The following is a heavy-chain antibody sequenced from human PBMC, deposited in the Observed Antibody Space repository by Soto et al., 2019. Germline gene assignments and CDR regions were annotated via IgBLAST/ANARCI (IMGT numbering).Heavy chain of an antibody. J-gene: IGHJ5*02. CDR3: VKGGSSKFDP. CDR1: GGSISSHY. D-gene: IGHD1-26*01. Sequence: SETLSLTCTVSGGSISSHYWXWIRQPPGRGLEWIGYIYYSGSTNYNPSLKSRVTISVDTSKNQFSLKLTPVTAADTAVYYCVKGGSSKFDPWGQGSLVTVSS. CDR2: IYYSGST. V-gene: IGHV4-59*11.